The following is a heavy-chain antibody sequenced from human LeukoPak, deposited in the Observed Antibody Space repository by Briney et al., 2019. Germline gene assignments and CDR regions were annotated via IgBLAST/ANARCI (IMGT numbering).Heavy chain of an antibody. CDR2: INPNSGGT. V-gene: IGHV1-2*02. CDR3: ARDIQFMATAGSDY. Sequence: ASVKVSCKASGYTFTGYYMHWVRQAPGQGLEWMGWINPNSGGTNYAQKFQGRVTMTRDTSISTAYMELSRLRSDDTAVYYCARDIQFMATAGSDYWGRGTLVTVSS. J-gene: IGHJ4*02. CDR1: GYTFTGYY. D-gene: IGHD6-13*01.